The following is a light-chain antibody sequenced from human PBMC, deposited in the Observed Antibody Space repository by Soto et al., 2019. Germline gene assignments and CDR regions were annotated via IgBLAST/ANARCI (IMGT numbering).Light chain of an antibody. CDR1: QSISYW. V-gene: IGKV1-5*03. J-gene: IGKJ1*01. CDR3: QQYNIYWT. Sequence: DIKMPQSPSTLSASVGDRVTITCRASQSISYWLAWYQQKPGKAPNLLISKASTLESGVPSRFSGSGSGTEFTLTISSLQPDDFETYYCQQYNIYWTFGQGTKVEIK. CDR2: KAS.